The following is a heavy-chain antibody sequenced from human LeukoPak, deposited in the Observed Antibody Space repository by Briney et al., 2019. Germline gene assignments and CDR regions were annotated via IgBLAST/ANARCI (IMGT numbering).Heavy chain of an antibody. J-gene: IGHJ3*02. CDR2: ISSSGSTI. CDR3: ARGFTVVTRKMAFDI. Sequence: GGSLRLSCAASGFTFSDYYMSWIRQAPGKGLEWVSYISSSGSTIYYADSVKGRFTISRDNAKNSLYLQMNGLRAEDTAVYYCARGFTVVTRKMAFDIWGQGTMVTVSS. D-gene: IGHD2-21*02. CDR1: GFTFSDYY. V-gene: IGHV3-11*01.